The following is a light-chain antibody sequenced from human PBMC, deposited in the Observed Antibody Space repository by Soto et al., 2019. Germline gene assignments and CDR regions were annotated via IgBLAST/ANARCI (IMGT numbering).Light chain of an antibody. CDR1: QSVRSSY. J-gene: IGKJ1*01. V-gene: IGKV3-20*01. CDR2: GAS. Sequence: EVVLTQTPGTLSLSPGERATLSCRASQSVRSSYLAWYQQKPGQAPRLLIYGASSRATGIPDRISGSGSGTDFTLTISRLEPEDFAVYYCQQYGSTPQKFGQGTQGGYQ. CDR3: QQYGSTPQK.